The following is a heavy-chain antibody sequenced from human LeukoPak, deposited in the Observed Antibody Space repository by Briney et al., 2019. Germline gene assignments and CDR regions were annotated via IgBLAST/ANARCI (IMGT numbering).Heavy chain of an antibody. Sequence: KPLGCLRLSCVASGLTFSDYSINWVRRAPGKGLEWVSSIIATSTSIYYADAVRGRFTISRDNAKSSLYLHMDSLRAEDTAVYYCVRLRRNSDRSYYNYYYDSWGQGTLDRLSS. CDR3: VRLRRNSDRSYYNYYYDS. CDR1: GLTFSDYS. V-gene: IGHV3-21*01. CDR2: IIATSTSI. J-gene: IGHJ5*01. D-gene: IGHD3-10*01.